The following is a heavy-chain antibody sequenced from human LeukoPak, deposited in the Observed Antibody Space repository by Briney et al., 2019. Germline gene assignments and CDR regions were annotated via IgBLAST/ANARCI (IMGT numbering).Heavy chain of an antibody. J-gene: IGHJ5*02. CDR3: ARGGDYEVDNWFDP. V-gene: IGHV3-11*01. CDR1: GFTFSDYY. Sequence: GGSLRLSCAASGFTFSDYYMSWIRQAPGEGLEWVSYISSSGSTIYYADSGQARFTISRDKAKNSLYLQMNSMRAEDTAVYYCARGGDYEVDNWFDPWGQGTLVTVSS. CDR2: ISSSGSTI. D-gene: IGHD4-17*01.